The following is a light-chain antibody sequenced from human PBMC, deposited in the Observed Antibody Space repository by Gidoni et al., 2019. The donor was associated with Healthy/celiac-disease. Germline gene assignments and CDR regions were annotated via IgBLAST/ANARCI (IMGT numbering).Light chain of an antibody. CDR3: QQYYSYPKT. Sequence: AIRMTQAPSSLSASTGDRVTIPCRASQGISRYLAWYQQKPGKAPKLLIYAASTLQSGVPSRFSGSGSATDFTLTISCLQSEDFATYYCQQYYSYPKTFGQGTKVEIK. V-gene: IGKV1-8*01. CDR1: QGISRY. J-gene: IGKJ1*01. CDR2: AAS.